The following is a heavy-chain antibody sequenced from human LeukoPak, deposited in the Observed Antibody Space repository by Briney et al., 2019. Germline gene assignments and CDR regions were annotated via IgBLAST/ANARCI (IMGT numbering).Heavy chain of an antibody. CDR2: INPSGGST. CDR1: GYTFTSYY. Sequence: ASVKVSCKASGYTFTSYYMHWVRQAPGQGLEWMGIINPSGGSTSYAQKFQGRVTMTRDTSTSTVYMELCSLRSEDTAVYYCARDSLAAAGTVAWFDPWGQGTLVTVSS. CDR3: ARDSLAAAGTVAWFDP. D-gene: IGHD6-13*01. V-gene: IGHV1-46*01. J-gene: IGHJ5*02.